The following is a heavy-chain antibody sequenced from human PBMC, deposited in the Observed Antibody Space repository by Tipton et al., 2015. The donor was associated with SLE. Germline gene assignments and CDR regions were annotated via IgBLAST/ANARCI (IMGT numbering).Heavy chain of an antibody. Sequence: GSLRLSCVDSSFTFSSYWMHWVRQAPSKGLVWVARVSSDGTTTSYADSVKGRFTISRDNAENTLFLQMNGLRPEDTAVYYCARDLSGGTYWGQGTLVTVSS. CDR1: SFTFSSYW. V-gene: IGHV3-74*01. CDR2: VSSDGTTT. J-gene: IGHJ4*02. CDR3: ARDLSGGTY. D-gene: IGHD2-15*01.